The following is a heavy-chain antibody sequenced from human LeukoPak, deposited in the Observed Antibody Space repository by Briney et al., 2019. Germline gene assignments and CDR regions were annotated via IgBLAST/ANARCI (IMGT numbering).Heavy chain of an antibody. CDR2: IYYSGST. V-gene: IGHV4-59*08. J-gene: IGHJ4*02. Sequence: SETLSLTCTVSGGSISSYYWSWIRQPPGKGLEWIGYIYYSGSTNYNPSLKSRVTISVDTSKNQFSLKLSSVTAADTAVYYCARRHGSGSYYQRNPNYFGYWGQGTLVTVSS. D-gene: IGHD3-10*01. CDR1: GGSISSYY. CDR3: ARRHGSGSYYQRNPNYFGY.